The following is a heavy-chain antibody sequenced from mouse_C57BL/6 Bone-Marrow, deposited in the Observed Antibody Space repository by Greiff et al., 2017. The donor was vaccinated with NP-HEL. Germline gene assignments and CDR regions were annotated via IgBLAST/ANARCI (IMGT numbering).Heavy chain of an antibody. CDR3: ARGGTTADY. V-gene: IGHV1-42*01. D-gene: IGHD1-2*01. Sequence: EVKVVESGPELVKPGASVKISCKASGYSFTGYYMNWVKQSPEKSLEWIGEINPSTGGTTYNQKFKAKATLTVDKSSSTAYMQLKSLTSEDSAVYYCARGGTTADYWGQGTTLTVSS. CDR1: GYSFTGYY. J-gene: IGHJ2*01. CDR2: INPSTGGT.